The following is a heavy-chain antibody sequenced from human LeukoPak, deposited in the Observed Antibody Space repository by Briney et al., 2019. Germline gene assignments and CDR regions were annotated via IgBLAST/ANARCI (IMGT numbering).Heavy chain of an antibody. D-gene: IGHD5-18*01. V-gene: IGHV4-39*01. CDR3: VGGKESAMVYFDY. CDR1: GGSISSSSYY. J-gene: IGHJ4*02. CDR2: IYYSGST. Sequence: SETLSLTCTVSGGSISSSSYYWGWIRQPPGKGLEWIGSIYYSGSTYYNPSLKSRVTISVDTSKNQFSLKLSSVTAADTAVYYCVGGKESAMVYFDYWGQGTLVTVSS.